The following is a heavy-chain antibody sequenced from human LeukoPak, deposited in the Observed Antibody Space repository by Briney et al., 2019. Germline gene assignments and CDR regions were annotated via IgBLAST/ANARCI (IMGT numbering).Heavy chain of an antibody. J-gene: IGHJ4*02. CDR3: ARSPNPSGDYFDY. V-gene: IGHV5-51*01. D-gene: IGHD4-17*01. CDR2: IYPGDSDT. Sequence: GESLKISCKGSGYSFTSYWIGWVRQMPGKGLEWVGIIYPGDSDTRYSPSFQGQDTISADKSISTAYLQWSSLKASDTAMYYCARSPNPSGDYFDYWGQGTLVTVSS. CDR1: GYSFTSYW.